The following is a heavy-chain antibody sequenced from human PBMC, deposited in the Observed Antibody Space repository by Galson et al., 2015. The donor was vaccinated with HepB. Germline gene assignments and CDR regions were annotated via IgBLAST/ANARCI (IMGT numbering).Heavy chain of an antibody. CDR2: ISYDGNNK. D-gene: IGHD2-15*01. CDR3: AREGWHPTYSFDY. V-gene: IGHV3-30-3*01. CDR1: GFSFSRYE. Sequence: SLRLSCAASGFSFSRYEMHWVRQAPGKGLEWVAVISYDGNNKHYADSVKGRFTISRDNSKNTLSLHMNSLKNEDTAIYYCAREGWHPTYSFDYSSQGTLDTVSS. J-gene: IGHJ4*02.